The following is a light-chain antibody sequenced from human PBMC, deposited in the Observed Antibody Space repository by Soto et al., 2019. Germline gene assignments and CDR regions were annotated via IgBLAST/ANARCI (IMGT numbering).Light chain of an antibody. Sequence: EIVLTQSPGTLSLSPGERATLSSSAGQSVSSSYLAWYQQQPGQAPRLLIYGASTRATGIPDRFSGSGSGTDFSLTISRLEPEDFAVYYCQQYGKSPQITFGQGTRLEIK. CDR2: GAS. V-gene: IGKV3-20*01. J-gene: IGKJ5*01. CDR3: QQYGKSPQIT. CDR1: QSVSSSY.